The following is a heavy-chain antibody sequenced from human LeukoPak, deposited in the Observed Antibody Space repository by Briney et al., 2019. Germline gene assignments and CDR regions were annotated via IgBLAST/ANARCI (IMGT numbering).Heavy chain of an antibody. Sequence: PSETLSLTCAVYGGSFSGYYWSWIRQPPGKGLEWIGEINHSGSTNYNPSLKSRVTISVDTSKNQFSLKLSSVTAADTAVYYCATVRPLRGYSYGSGANWFDPWGQGTLVTVSS. V-gene: IGHV4-34*01. J-gene: IGHJ5*02. CDR2: INHSGST. D-gene: IGHD5-18*01. CDR3: ATVRPLRGYSYGSGANWFDP. CDR1: GGSFSGYY.